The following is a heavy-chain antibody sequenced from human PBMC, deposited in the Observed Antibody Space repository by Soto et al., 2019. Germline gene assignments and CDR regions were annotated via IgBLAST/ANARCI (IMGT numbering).Heavy chain of an antibody. D-gene: IGHD3-22*01. CDR2: TYYRSKWYN. CDR1: GDSVSSNSAA. CDR3: AREGGKEEDHYYNSSGYYYVGYRGYYYYGMDV. Sequence: PSQTLSLTCAIPGDSVSSNSAAWNWIRQSPSRGLEWLGRTYYRSKWYNDYAVSVKSRITINPDTSKNQFSLQLNSVTPEDTAVYYCAREGGKEEDHYYNSSGYYYVGYRGYYYYGMDVWGQGTTVTVSS. J-gene: IGHJ6*02. V-gene: IGHV6-1*01.